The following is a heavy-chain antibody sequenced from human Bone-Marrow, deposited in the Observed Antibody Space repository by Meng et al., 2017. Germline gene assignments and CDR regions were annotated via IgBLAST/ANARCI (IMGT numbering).Heavy chain of an antibody. D-gene: IGHD6-25*01. Sequence: QGQLLQSGGEVKKPRASVKVSCKPSGYNFPDYYIHWVRQAPGQGLEWMGRINPKSGDTHYAQKFQARVTMTGDTSISTAYMELSGLRSDDTAMYYCARDEDISAAGKLFSDYWGQGTLVTVSS. CDR1: GYNFPDYY. CDR3: ARDEDISAAGKLFSDY. CDR2: INPKSGDT. J-gene: IGHJ4*02. V-gene: IGHV1-2*06.